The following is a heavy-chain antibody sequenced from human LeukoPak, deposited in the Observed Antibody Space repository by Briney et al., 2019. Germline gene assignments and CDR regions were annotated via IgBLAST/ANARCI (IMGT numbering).Heavy chain of an antibody. V-gene: IGHV4-59*01. Sequence: PSETLSLTCTVSGGSISSYYWSWIRQPPGKGLEWVGYIYYSGSTNYNPSLKSRVTISVDTSNNQFSLKLSSVTAADTAVYYCARAMCSGGSCYSGPFDPWGQGTLVTVSS. CDR1: GGSISSYY. CDR3: ARAMCSGGSCYSGPFDP. J-gene: IGHJ5*02. CDR2: IYYSGST. D-gene: IGHD2-15*01.